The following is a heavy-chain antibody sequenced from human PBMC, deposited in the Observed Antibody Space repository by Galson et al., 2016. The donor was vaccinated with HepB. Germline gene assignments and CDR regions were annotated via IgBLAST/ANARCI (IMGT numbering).Heavy chain of an antibody. D-gene: IGHD6-19*01. CDR1: GASISSYS. CDR3: ARERYQSGWSRGFDY. V-gene: IGHV4-59*13. CDR2: ISYSGST. J-gene: IGHJ4*02. Sequence: SETLSLTCAVSGASISSYSWNWMRQPPGKGLEWIGYISYSGSTNYNPSLKSRVTISVGTSKNQFSLNLSSVTAADTAVYYCARERYQSGWSRGFDYWGQGALVTVSS.